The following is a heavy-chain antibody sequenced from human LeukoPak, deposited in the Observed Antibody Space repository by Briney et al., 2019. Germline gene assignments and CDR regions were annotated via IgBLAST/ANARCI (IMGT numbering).Heavy chain of an antibody. V-gene: IGHV1-2*02. Sequence: ASVKVSCKASGYTFTGYYMHWVRQSPGQRLEWMGWINPNSGGTNYAQKFQGRVTMTRDTSISTAYMELSRLRSDDTAVYYCARTSGGRYDIDYWGQGTLVTDSS. D-gene: IGHD5-12*01. CDR1: GYTFTGYY. CDR2: INPNSGGT. CDR3: ARTSGGRYDIDY. J-gene: IGHJ4*02.